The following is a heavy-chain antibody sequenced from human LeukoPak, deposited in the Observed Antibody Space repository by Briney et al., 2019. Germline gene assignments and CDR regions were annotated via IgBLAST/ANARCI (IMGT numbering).Heavy chain of an antibody. V-gene: IGHV3-33*01. D-gene: IGHD3-22*01. CDR3: ATVGLLYDSSGYY. Sequence: GGSLRLSCAASGFTFSSYGMHWVRQAPGKGLEWVAVIWYDGSNKYYADSVKGRFTISRDNSKNTLYLQMNSLRAEDTAVYYCATVGLLYDSSGYYWGQGTLVTASS. J-gene: IGHJ4*02. CDR1: GFTFSSYG. CDR2: IWYDGSNK.